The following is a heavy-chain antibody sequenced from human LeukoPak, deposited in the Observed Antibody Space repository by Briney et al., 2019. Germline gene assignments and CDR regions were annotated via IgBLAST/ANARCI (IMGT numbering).Heavy chain of an antibody. Sequence: SETLSLTCTVSGGSISSSSYYWGWIRQPPGKGLEWIGSIYYSGSTYYNSSLKSRVTISVDTSKNQFSLKLSSVTAADTAVYYCARGDDFWSGTYAFDIWGQGTMVTVSS. V-gene: IGHV4-39*01. CDR1: GGSISSSSYY. D-gene: IGHD3-3*01. CDR3: ARGDDFWSGTYAFDI. J-gene: IGHJ3*02. CDR2: IYYSGST.